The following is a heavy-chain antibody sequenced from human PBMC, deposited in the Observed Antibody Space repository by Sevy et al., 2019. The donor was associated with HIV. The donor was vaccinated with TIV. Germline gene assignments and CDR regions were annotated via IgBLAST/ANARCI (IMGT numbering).Heavy chain of an antibody. CDR2: IYYSGST. CDR3: ARELPDSSGWYETQGLDV. V-gene: IGHV4-39*02. Sequence: SETLSLTCTVSGGSISSSSYYWGWIRQPPGKGLEWIGSIYYSGSTYYNPSLKSRVTISVDKSKNQFSLKLSSVTAADTAVYYCARELPDSSGWYETQGLDVWGQGTTVTVSS. D-gene: IGHD6-19*01. J-gene: IGHJ6*02. CDR1: GGSISSSSYY.